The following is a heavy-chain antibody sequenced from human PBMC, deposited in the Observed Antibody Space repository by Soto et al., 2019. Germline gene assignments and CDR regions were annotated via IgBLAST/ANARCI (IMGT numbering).Heavy chain of an antibody. J-gene: IGHJ4*02. V-gene: IGHV4-34*01. CDR3: ARERRQWLVPFFDY. D-gene: IGHD6-19*01. Sequence: SETLSLTCAVYGGSFSGYYWSWVRQPPGKGLEWIGEINHSGSTNYNPSLKSRVTISVDTSKNQFSLKLSSVTAADTAVYYCARERRQWLVPFFDYWGQGTLVTVSS. CDR2: INHSGST. CDR1: GGSFSGYY.